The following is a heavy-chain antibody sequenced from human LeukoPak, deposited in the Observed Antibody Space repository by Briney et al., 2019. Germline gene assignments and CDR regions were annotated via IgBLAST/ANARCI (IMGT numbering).Heavy chain of an antibody. Sequence: PGGSLRLSCAASGFTFSSYGMHWVRQAPGKGLEWVAVISYDGSNKYYADSVKGRFTISRDNSKNTLYLQMNSLRAEDTAVYYCAKDPGYSRDPQTFSSAYYMDVWGKGTTVTVSS. CDR1: GFTFSSYG. D-gene: IGHD6-13*01. CDR2: ISYDGSNK. V-gene: IGHV3-30*18. CDR3: AKDPGYSRDPQTFSSAYYMDV. J-gene: IGHJ6*03.